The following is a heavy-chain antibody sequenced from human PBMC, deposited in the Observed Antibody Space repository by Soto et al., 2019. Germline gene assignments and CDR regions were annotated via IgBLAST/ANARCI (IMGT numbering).Heavy chain of an antibody. J-gene: IGHJ5*02. CDR3: ARSATSHPVWNNWFDP. V-gene: IGHV1-69*02. CDR1: GGTFSSYT. D-gene: IGHD2-2*01. CDR2: IIPILGIA. Sequence: SVKVSCKASGGTFSSYTISWVRQAPGQGLEWMGRIIPILGIANYAQKFQGRVTITADKSTSTAYMELSSLRSEDTAVYYCARSATSHPVWNNWFDPWGKGTLVTVSS.